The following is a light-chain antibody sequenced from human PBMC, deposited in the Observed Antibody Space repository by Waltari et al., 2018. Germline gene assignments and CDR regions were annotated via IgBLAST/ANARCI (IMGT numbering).Light chain of an antibody. CDR3: QQYDTTPLT. Sequence: DIVMTQSPDSLAVSLGDRATINYKSSQSLLFSSNNKNYLAWYQQKPGQPPKLLIYWASIRESGVPDRFSGSGSGTDFTLTISSLQAEDVAVYYCQQYDTTPLTFGGGTKVEIK. V-gene: IGKV4-1*01. CDR1: QSLLFSSNNKNY. CDR2: WAS. J-gene: IGKJ4*01.